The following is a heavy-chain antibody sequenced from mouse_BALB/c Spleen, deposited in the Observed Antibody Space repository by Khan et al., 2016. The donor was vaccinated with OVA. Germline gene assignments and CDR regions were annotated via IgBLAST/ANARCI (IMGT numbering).Heavy chain of an antibody. Sequence: QVQLKQSGAELARPGASVKMSCKTSGYTFTTYTLHWVKQRPGRSLEWIGYINPSNDYTNYNQKFKDKSTLTADKSSSTAYMQTSRLTSEYSAVFYCARSGQLGLRGGFTYWGQGTLVTVSA. V-gene: IGHV1-4*01. CDR3: ARSGQLGLRGGFTY. CDR1: GYTFTTYT. CDR2: INPSNDYT. D-gene: IGHD3-2*01. J-gene: IGHJ3*01.